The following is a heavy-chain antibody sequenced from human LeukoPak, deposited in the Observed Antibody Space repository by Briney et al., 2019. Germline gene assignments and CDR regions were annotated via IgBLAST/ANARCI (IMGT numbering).Heavy chain of an antibody. CDR2: IKQDGTEK. CDR1: GFTFTTYW. J-gene: IGHJ4*02. V-gene: IGHV3-7*01. CDR3: AREGLRYDYVWGSYRETYNFDY. D-gene: IGHD3-16*02. Sequence: GGSLRLSCAASGFTFTTYWMSWVRQAPGKGLEWVANIKQDGTEKYYVDSVKGRFTISRDNARNSLELQMNSLRAEDTAVYYCAREGLRYDYVWGSYRETYNFDYWGQGTLVTVSS.